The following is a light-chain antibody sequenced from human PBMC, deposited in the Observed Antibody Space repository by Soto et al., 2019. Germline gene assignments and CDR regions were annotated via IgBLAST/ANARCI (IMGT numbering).Light chain of an antibody. CDR3: QQRSHWPQT. CDR1: QSVSSY. Sequence: ESVLRQSPATLSLSPGERATLSCRASQSVSSYLAWYQQKPGQAPRLLIYDASNRATGIPARFNGSGSGTDFTLTINSLEPEDFAVYYCQQRSHWPQTFGQGTKWIS. V-gene: IGKV3-11*01. CDR2: DAS. J-gene: IGKJ1*01.